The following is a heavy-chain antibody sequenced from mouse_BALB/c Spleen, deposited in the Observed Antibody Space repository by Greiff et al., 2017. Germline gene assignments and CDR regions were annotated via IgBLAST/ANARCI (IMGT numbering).Heavy chain of an antibody. CDR2: ISSGGSYT. CDR1: GFTFSSYA. CDR3: AKSRYAMDY. V-gene: IGHV5-9-4*01. Sequence: EVKLMESGGGLVKPGGSLKLSCAASGFTFSSYAMSWVRQSPEKRLEWVAEISSGGSYTYYPDTVTGRFTISRDNAKNTLYLEMSSLRSEDTAMYYCAKSRYAMDYWGQGTSVTVSS. J-gene: IGHJ4*01.